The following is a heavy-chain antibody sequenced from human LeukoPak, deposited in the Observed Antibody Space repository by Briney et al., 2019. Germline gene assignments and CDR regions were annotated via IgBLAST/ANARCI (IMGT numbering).Heavy chain of an antibody. CDR3: ARAPLKYCSSTSCSSDH. CDR2: IYYSGST. D-gene: IGHD2-2*01. J-gene: IGHJ4*02. Sequence: SETLSLTCTVSGGSISSSSYYWGWIRQPPGKGLEWIGSIYYSGSTYYNPSLKSRVTISVDTSKNQFSLKLSSVTAADTAVYYCARAPLKYCSSTSCSSDHWGQGTLVTVSS. CDR1: GGSISSSSYY. V-gene: IGHV4-39*01.